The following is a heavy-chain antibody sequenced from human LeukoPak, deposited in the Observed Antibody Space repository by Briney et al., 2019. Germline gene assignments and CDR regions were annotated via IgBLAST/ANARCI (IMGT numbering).Heavy chain of an antibody. CDR3: AKLGTWLQYPFDF. CDR1: RFTFSSYA. J-gene: IGHJ4*02. Sequence: PGGSLRLSCEASRFTFSSYAMGWVRQAPGKGLEWVSVISGSGGSAYYADSVEGRFTISRDNSKNTLYLQMNSLRAEDTAVYYCAKLGTWLQYPFDFWGQGTLVTVSS. CDR2: ISGSGGSA. V-gene: IGHV3-23*01. D-gene: IGHD5-24*01.